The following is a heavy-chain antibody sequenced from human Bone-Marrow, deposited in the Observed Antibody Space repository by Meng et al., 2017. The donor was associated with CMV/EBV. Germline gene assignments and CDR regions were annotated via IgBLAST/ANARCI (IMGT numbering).Heavy chain of an antibody. D-gene: IGHD3-16*02. J-gene: IGHJ5*02. Sequence: YYWSWIRQPPGKGLEWIGEINHSGSTNYNPSLKGRVTISVDTSKNQFSLKLSSVTAADTAVYYCARTRHYDYVWGSYRPTMNWLDPWGQGTLVTVSS. V-gene: IGHV4-34*01. CDR3: ARTRHYDYVWGSYRPTMNWLDP. CDR2: INHSGST. CDR1: YY.